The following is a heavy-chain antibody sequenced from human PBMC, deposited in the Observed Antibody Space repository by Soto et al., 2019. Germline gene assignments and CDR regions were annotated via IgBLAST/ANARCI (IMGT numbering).Heavy chain of an antibody. CDR3: VKDTVVVINGGDFDY. V-gene: IGHV3-23*01. CDR2: ISGDAGRT. CDR1: GFTYVKYA. J-gene: IGHJ4*02. D-gene: IGHD3-22*01. Sequence: EVQLLESGGALVQPGGSLRLSCEASGFTYVKYAMSWVRQAPGKGLEWVSGISGDAGRTFYADSVKGRFTISRDNSMNTVYLQMNSLRVEDTAVYYCVKDTVVVINGGDFDYWGQGTLVTVSS.